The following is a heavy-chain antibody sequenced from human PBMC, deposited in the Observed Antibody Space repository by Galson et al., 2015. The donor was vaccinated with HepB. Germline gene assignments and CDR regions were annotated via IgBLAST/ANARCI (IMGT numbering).Heavy chain of an antibody. CDR2: IYYSGST. D-gene: IGHD3-22*01. Sequence: ETLSLTCAVYGGSFSGYYWSWIRQPPGKGLEWIGYIYYSGSTNYNPSLKSRVTISVDTSKNQFSLKLSSVTAADTAVYYCATKYYYDSSGYYPPPSDWYFDLWGRGTLVTVSS. J-gene: IGHJ2*01. V-gene: IGHV4-59*01. CDR3: ATKYYYDSSGYYPPPSDWYFDL. CDR1: GGSFSGYY.